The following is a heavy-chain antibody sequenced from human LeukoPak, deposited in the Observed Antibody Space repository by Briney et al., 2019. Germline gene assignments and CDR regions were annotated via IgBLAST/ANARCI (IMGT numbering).Heavy chain of an antibody. CDR3: ARVSPVPTGGLDY. D-gene: IGHD3-10*01. Sequence: KASETLSLTCTVSGGSISSSSYYWGWIRQPPGKGLEWIGSIYYSGSTYYNPSLKSRVTISVDTSKNQFSLKLSSVTAADTAVYYCARVSPVPTGGLDYWGQGTLVTVSS. J-gene: IGHJ4*02. CDR1: GGSISSSSYY. V-gene: IGHV4-39*07. CDR2: IYYSGST.